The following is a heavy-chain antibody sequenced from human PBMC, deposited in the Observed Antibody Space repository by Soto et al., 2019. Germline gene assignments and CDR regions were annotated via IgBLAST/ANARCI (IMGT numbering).Heavy chain of an antibody. J-gene: IGHJ1*01. V-gene: IGHV4-30-4*01. CDR2: IYYSGST. Sequence: QVQLQESGPGLVKPSQTLSLTCTVSGGSISSGDYYWSWIRQPPGKGLEWIGYIYYSGSTYYNPSLMSRVTISVNTSKNQFSLKLSSVTAADTAVYYCARTLYSSSWYERKRYCQHWGQGTLVTVSS. CDR1: GGSISSGDYY. CDR3: ARTLYSSSWYERKRYCQH. D-gene: IGHD6-13*01.